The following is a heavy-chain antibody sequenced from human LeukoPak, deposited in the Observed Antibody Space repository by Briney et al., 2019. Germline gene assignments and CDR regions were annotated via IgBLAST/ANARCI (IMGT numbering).Heavy chain of an antibody. CDR1: GFTFSGYW. Sequence: GGSLRLSCAASGFTFSGYWMSWVRQAPGKGLEWVANIKQDGSEKYYVDSVKGRFTISRDNAKNSLYLQMNSLRAEDTAVYYCARVKFSVGIRAFDYWGQGTLVTVSS. V-gene: IGHV3-7*01. CDR2: IKQDGSEK. D-gene: IGHD1-1*01. J-gene: IGHJ4*02. CDR3: ARVKFSVGIRAFDY.